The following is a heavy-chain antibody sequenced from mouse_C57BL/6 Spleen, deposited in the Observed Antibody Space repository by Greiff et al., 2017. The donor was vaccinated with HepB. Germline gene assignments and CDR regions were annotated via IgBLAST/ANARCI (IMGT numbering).Heavy chain of an antibody. V-gene: IGHV1-61*01. Sequence: QVQLQQPGVELVRPGSSVKLSCKASGYTFTSYWMDWVKQRPGQGLEWIGNIYPSDSETHYNQKFKDKATLTVDKSSSTAYMQLSSLTSEDSAVYYCARGITTVVGDYFDYWGQGTTLTVSS. J-gene: IGHJ2*01. CDR3: ARGITTVVGDYFDY. CDR1: GYTFTSYW. CDR2: IYPSDSET. D-gene: IGHD1-1*01.